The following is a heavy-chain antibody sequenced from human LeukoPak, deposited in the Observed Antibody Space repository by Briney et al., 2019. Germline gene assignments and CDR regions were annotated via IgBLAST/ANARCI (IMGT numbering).Heavy chain of an antibody. J-gene: IGHJ4*02. CDR1: GYTFTGYY. D-gene: IGHD3-22*01. CDR3: ARDRYYCDSSGYSDY. V-gene: IGHV1-2*02. Sequence: ASVKVSCKASGYTFTGYYMHWVRQAPGQGLKWMGWINPNSGGTNYAQKFQGRVTMTRDTSISTAYMELSRLRSDDTAVYYCARDRYYCDSSGYSDYWGQGTLVTVSS. CDR2: INPNSGGT.